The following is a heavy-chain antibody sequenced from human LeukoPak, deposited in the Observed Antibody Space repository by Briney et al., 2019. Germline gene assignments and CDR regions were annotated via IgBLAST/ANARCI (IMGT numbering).Heavy chain of an antibody. J-gene: IGHJ4*02. CDR2: IYYSGST. Sequence: SETLSRTCTVSGGSISSSSYYWGWIRQPPGKGLEWIGSIYYSGSTYYNPSLKSRVTISVDTSKNQFSLKLSSVTAADTAVYYCARVATSSDYWGQGALVTVSS. D-gene: IGHD6-6*01. CDR1: GGSISSSSYY. CDR3: ARVATSSDY. V-gene: IGHV4-39*07.